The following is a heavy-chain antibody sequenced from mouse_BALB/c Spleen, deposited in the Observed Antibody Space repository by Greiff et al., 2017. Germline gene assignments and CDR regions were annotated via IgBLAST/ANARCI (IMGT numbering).Heavy chain of an antibody. V-gene: IGHV5-6*01. J-gene: IGHJ4*01. Sequence: EVKLVESGGDLVKPGGSLKLSCAASGFTFSSYGMSWVRQTPDKRLEWVATISSGGSYTYYPDSVKGRFTISRDNAKNTLYLQMSSLKSEDTAMYYCARRGYERDAMDYWGQGTSVTVSS. CDR3: ARRGYERDAMDY. CDR1: GFTFSSYG. D-gene: IGHD2-14*01. CDR2: ISSGGSYT.